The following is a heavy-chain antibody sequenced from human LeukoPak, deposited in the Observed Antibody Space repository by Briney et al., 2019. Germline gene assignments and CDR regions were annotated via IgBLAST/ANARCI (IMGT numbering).Heavy chain of an antibody. J-gene: IGHJ3*02. CDR3: ARNVGADAFDI. D-gene: IGHD1-26*01. V-gene: IGHV4-61*02. CDR1: GGSISSDNYY. Sequence: SQTLSLTCTVSGGSISSDNYYWSWIRQPAGKGLEWIGRIYTSGSTNYNPSLKSRVTMSVDTSKNQFSLKLSSVTAADTAVYYCARNVGADAFDIWGQGTMVTVSS. CDR2: IYTSGST.